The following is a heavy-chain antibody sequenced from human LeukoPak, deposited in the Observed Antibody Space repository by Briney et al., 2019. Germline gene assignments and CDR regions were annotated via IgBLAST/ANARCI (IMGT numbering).Heavy chain of an antibody. J-gene: IGHJ6*03. CDR3: TADVWNDDNYYVDV. Sequence: SSSAYAITLCDLGIHWQPPAPGMELKWLTLPWTGDGGNTPYYGDSAKGRFTIYRDTSRDPVHLQMSSVRAEDTAVYYGTADVWNDDNYYVDVWGRGTTVTVSS. CDR2: PWTGDGGNTP. V-gene: IGHV3-33*01. CDR1: AITLCDLG. D-gene: IGHD1-1*01.